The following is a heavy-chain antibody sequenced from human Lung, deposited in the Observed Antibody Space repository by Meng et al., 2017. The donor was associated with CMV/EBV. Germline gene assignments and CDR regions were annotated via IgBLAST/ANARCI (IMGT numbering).Heavy chain of an antibody. CDR1: GFTFSSYS. J-gene: IGHJ4*02. V-gene: IGHV3-48*04. CDR2: ISSSSSTI. CDR3: ARGGVTPSL. Sequence: ESLKISCAASGFTFSSYSMNWVRQAPGKGLEWVSYISSSSSTIYYADSMKGRFTISRDNAKNSLYLQMNSLRAEDTAVYYCARGGVTPSLWGQGTLVTVSS. D-gene: IGHD4-23*01.